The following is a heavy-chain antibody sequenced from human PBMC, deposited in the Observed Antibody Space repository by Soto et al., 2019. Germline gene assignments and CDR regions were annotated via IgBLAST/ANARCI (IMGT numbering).Heavy chain of an antibody. J-gene: IGHJ6*02. V-gene: IGHV4-30-2*05. CDR1: GASINSNYS. CDR2: IYHSGST. Sequence: PSETLSLTCAVSGASINSNYSWSWIRQPPGKGLEWIGYIYHSGSTYYNPSLKSRVTISVDTSKNQFSLKLSSVTAADTAVYYCARVGGLRYYYYGMDVWGQGTTVTVSS. D-gene: IGHD2-15*01. CDR3: ARVGGLRYYYYGMDV.